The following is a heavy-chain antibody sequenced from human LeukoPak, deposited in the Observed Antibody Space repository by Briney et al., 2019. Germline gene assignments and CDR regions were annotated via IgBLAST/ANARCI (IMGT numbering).Heavy chain of an antibody. CDR2: MRSKSYGGPP. J-gene: IGHJ4*02. V-gene: IGHV3-49*04. CDR3: TRSRDYEFWLDS. Sequence: GGSLTLSCKGSGFTFGDSGRNWVRQAPGRGLVGVGFMRSKSYGGPPQYAASVRGRLTISRDDSKSIAYLQMNGLEIEDTALYYCTRSRDYEFWLDSGGEGTLVSVSS. CDR1: GFTFGDSG. D-gene: IGHD3-3*01.